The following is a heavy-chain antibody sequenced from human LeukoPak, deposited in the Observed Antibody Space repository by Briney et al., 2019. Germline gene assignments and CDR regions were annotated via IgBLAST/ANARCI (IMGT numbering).Heavy chain of an antibody. D-gene: IGHD2-2*02. CDR2: IKQDGSEK. V-gene: IGHV3-7*01. J-gene: IGHJ4*01. Sequence: GGSLRLSCAASGFTFSSYSMNWVRQAPGKGLEWVANIKQDGSEKYYADSVKGRFIISRDNAKNSLYLQMNSLRAEDTAVYFCARPYCSGASCHSPPDYWGQGTLVTVSS. CDR1: GFTFSSYS. CDR3: ARPYCSGASCHSPPDY.